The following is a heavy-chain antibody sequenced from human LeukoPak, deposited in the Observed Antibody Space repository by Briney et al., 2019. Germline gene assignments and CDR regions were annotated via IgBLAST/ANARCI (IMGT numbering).Heavy chain of an antibody. CDR1: GFTFSSYG. D-gene: IGHD3-10*01. V-gene: IGHV3-33*01. CDR2: IWYDGSNK. J-gene: IGHJ4*02. CDR3: ARKGDYYGSGSYYTGYYFDY. Sequence: PGGSLRLSCAASGFTFSSYGMHWVRQAPGKGLEWVAVIWYDGSNKYYADSVKGRFTISRDNSKNTLHLQMNSLRAEDTAVYYCARKGDYYGSGSYYTGYYFDYWGQGTLVTVSS.